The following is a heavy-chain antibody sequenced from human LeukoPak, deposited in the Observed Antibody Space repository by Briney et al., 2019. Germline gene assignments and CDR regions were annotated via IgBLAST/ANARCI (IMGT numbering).Heavy chain of an antibody. CDR3: AREALYYDFWSGSAYYMDV. Sequence: SETLSLTCTVSGGSISSYYWSWIRQPPGKGLEWIGYIYYSGSTNYNPSLKSRVTISVDTSKNQFSLKLSSVTAADTAVYYCAREALYYDFWSGSAYYMDVWGKGTTVTVS. CDR2: IYYSGST. J-gene: IGHJ6*03. D-gene: IGHD3-3*01. V-gene: IGHV4-59*01. CDR1: GGSISSYY.